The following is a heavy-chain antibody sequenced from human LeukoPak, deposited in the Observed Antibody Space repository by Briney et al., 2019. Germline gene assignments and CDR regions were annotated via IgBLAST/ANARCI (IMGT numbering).Heavy chain of an antibody. CDR3: ARDTAAAGTWNRYCYYGMDV. D-gene: IGHD6-13*01. CDR1: GFTFSSYW. J-gene: IGHJ6*02. CDR2: IKQDGSEK. V-gene: IGHV3-7*01. Sequence: GGSLRLSCAASGFTFSSYWMSWVRQAPGKGLEWVANIKQDGSEKYYVDSVKDRFTISRDNAKNSLYLQMNSLRAEDTAVYYCARDTAAAGTWNRYCYYGMDVWGQGTTVTVSS.